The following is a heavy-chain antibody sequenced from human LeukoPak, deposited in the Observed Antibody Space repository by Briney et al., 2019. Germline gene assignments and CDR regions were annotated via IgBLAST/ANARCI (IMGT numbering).Heavy chain of an antibody. D-gene: IGHD5-12*01. CDR2: ISWNSGSI. V-gene: IGHV3-9*03. CDR1: GFTFDDYA. J-gene: IGHJ4*02. Sequence: GGSLRLSCAASGFTFDDYAMHSVRQAPGKGLEWVSGISWNSGSIGYADSVKGRFTISRDNAKNSLYLQMNSLRAEDMALYYCAKGGYSGYDSGFDYWGQGTLVTVSS. CDR3: AKGGYSGYDSGFDY.